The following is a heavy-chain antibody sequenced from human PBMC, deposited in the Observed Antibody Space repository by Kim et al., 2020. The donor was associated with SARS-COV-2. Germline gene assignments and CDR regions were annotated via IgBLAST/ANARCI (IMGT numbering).Heavy chain of an antibody. V-gene: IGHV5-51*01. CDR2: IYPGDSDT. Sequence: GESLKISCKGSGYRFTSFWIGWVRQMPGKGLEWMGIIYPGDSDTRYSPSFQGQVTISADKSINTAYLQWSSLKASDTAMYYCARLHGDYYGHLDFWGQGTLVTVSS. CDR1: GYRFTSFW. D-gene: IGHD3-10*01. CDR3: ARLHGDYYGHLDF. J-gene: IGHJ4*02.